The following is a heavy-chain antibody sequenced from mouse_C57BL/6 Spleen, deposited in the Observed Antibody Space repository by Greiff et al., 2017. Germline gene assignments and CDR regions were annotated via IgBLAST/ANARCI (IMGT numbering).Heavy chain of an antibody. CDR2: INPYNGGT. Sequence: EVQLQESGPVLVKPGASVKMSCKASGYTFTDYYMNWVKQSHGKSLEWIGVINPYNGGTSYNQKFKGKATLTVDKSSSTAYMELNSLTSEDSAVYYCARWDYGSSRYFDVWGTGTTVTVSS. V-gene: IGHV1-19*01. J-gene: IGHJ1*03. CDR1: GYTFTDYY. D-gene: IGHD1-1*01. CDR3: ARWDYGSSRYFDV.